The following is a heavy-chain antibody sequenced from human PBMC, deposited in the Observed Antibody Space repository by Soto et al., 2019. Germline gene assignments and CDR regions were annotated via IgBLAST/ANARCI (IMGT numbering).Heavy chain of an antibody. J-gene: IGHJ6*02. CDR2: MNPNSGNT. CDR3: ARVRRPVNYYDILTGIDV. V-gene: IGHV1-8*01. CDR1: GYTFTSYD. D-gene: IGHD3-9*01. Sequence: ASVKVSCKASGYTFTSYDINWVRQATGQGLEWMGWMNPNSGNTGYAQKFQGRVTMTRNTSISAAYMELSSLRSEDTAVYYCARVRRPVNYYDILTGIDVWGQGTTVPVSS.